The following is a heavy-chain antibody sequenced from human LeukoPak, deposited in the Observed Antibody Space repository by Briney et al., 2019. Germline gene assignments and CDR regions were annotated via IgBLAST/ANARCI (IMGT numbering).Heavy chain of an antibody. Sequence: GGSLRLSCAASGFTFSSYWMSWVRQAPGKGLEWVANIKQDGSEIYYVDSVKGRFTISRDNAKNSLYLQMNSLSAEDTAVYYCASTIEYSSSPRYYYYYMDVWGKGTTVTVSS. D-gene: IGHD6-6*01. CDR2: IKQDGSEI. V-gene: IGHV3-7*01. CDR3: ASTIEYSSSPRYYYYYMDV. J-gene: IGHJ6*03. CDR1: GFTFSSYW.